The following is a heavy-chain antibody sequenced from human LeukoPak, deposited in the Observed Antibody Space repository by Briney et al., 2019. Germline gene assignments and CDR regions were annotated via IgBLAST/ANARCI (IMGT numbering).Heavy chain of an antibody. Sequence: SETLSLTCAVYGGSFSGYYWSWIRQPPGKGLEWIGEINHSGSTNYNPSLKSRVTISVDTSKNQFSLKLSSVTAADTAVYYCARGRGIAVAGRTKNFDYCGQGTLVTVSS. J-gene: IGHJ4*02. D-gene: IGHD6-19*01. CDR1: GGSFSGYY. V-gene: IGHV4-34*01. CDR2: INHSGST. CDR3: ARGRGIAVAGRTKNFDY.